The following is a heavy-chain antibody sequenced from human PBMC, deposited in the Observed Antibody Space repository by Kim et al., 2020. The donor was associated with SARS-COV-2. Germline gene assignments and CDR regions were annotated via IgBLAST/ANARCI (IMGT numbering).Heavy chain of an antibody. Sequence: SYRNPVKGRLPISRDNSKNTLYLQMNSLRAEDTAVYYCARDGENWGVIDYWGQGTLVTVSS. CDR3: ARDGENWGVIDY. V-gene: IGHV3-30*10. D-gene: IGHD7-27*01. J-gene: IGHJ4*02.